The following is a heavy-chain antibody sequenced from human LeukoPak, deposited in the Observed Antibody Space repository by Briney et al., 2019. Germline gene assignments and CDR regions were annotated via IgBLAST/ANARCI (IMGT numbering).Heavy chain of an antibody. Sequence: SETLSLTCTVSGGSIRSYYWSWIRQPPGKGLEWVGYIYDSGSTSYNPSLKSRVTISVDTSKNQFSLKLSSVTAADTAVYYCARDARAGGLFDYWGQGTLVTVSS. V-gene: IGHV4-59*01. J-gene: IGHJ4*02. CDR1: GGSIRSYY. D-gene: IGHD3-16*01. CDR3: ARDARAGGLFDY. CDR2: IYDSGST.